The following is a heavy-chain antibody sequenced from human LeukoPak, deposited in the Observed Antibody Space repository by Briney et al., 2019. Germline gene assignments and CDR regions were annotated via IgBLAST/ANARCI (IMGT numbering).Heavy chain of an antibody. CDR3: AGSWFYRDYFEY. D-gene: IGHD3-10*01. CDR1: GFPFSSYG. V-gene: IGHV3-30*03. CDR2: LSYDGSNE. Sequence: SLKISCAASGFPFSSYGMHWVRQAPGKGLEWVAVLSYDGSNEYYADSVKGRFTISRDNSKNTLYLQMNSLRVEDTAVYYCAGSWFYRDYFEYWGLGTLVTVSS. J-gene: IGHJ4*02.